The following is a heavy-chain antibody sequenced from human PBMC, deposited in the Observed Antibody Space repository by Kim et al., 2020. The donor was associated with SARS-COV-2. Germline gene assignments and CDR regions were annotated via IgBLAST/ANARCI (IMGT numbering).Heavy chain of an antibody. CDR2: ISSSSSYI. J-gene: IGHJ1*01. CDR1: GFTFSSYS. D-gene: IGHD3-22*01. Sequence: GGSLRLSCAASGFTFSSYSMNWVRQAPGKGLEWVSSISSSSSYIYYADSVKGRFTISRDNAKNSLYLQMNSLRAEDTAVYYCARGGYDSSGYYHEYFQHWGQGTLVTVSS. V-gene: IGHV3-21*01. CDR3: ARGGYDSSGYYHEYFQH.